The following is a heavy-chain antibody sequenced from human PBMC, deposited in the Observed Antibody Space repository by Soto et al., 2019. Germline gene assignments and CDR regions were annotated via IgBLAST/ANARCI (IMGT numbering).Heavy chain of an antibody. CDR1: GFTFSSYA. J-gene: IGHJ6*02. V-gene: IGHV3-30-3*01. CDR2: ISYDGSNK. D-gene: IGHD6-6*01. CDR3: ARGDSSSYPLDYYGMDV. Sequence: QLGGSLRLSCAASGFTFSSYAMHWVRQAPGKGLEWVAVISYDGSNKYYADSVKGRFTISRDNSKNTLYLQMNSLRAEDTAVYYCARGDSSSYPLDYYGMDVWGQGTTVTVSS.